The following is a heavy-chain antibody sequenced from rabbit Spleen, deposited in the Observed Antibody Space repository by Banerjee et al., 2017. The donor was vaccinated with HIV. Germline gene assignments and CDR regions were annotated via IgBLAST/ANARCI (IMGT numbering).Heavy chain of an antibody. Sequence: QEQLEESGGGLVKPEGSLTLTCKASGFSFSDRDVMCWVRQAPGKGLEWIACINTATAKAVYASWAKGRFTISRTSSTTVTLQMTSLTAADTATYFCARGGYGGHIYAMGLWGPGTLVTVS. V-gene: IGHV1S45*01. J-gene: IGHJ6*01. CDR1: GFSFSDRDV. D-gene: IGHD4-2*01. CDR3: ARGGYGGHIYAMGL. CDR2: INTATAKA.